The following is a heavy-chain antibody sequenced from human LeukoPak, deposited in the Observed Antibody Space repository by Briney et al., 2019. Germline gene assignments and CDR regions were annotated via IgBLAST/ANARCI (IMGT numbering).Heavy chain of an antibody. J-gene: IGHJ4*02. CDR3: ARRSEMATGSFDY. V-gene: IGHV4-61*02. Sequence: TLSLTCTVSGGSISSGSYYWSWIRQPAGKGLEWIGRIYTSGSINYNPSLKSRVTISVDTSKNQFSLKLSSVTAADTAVYYCARRSEMATGSFDYWGQGTLVTVSS. CDR1: GGSISSGSYY. CDR2: IYTSGSI. D-gene: IGHD5-24*01.